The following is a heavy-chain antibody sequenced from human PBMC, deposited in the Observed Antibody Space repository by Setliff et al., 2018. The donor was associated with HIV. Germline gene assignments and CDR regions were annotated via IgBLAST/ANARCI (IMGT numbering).Heavy chain of an antibody. CDR3: ARHGLTGDLNAFDI. J-gene: IGHJ3*02. CDR2: IYYSGST. D-gene: IGHD7-27*01. Sequence: TLSLTCTVSGGSISSYYWSWIRQPPGKGLEWIGYIYYSGSTNYNPSLKSRVTISVDTSKNQFSLKLSSVTAADTAVYYCARHGLTGDLNAFDIWGQGTMVTVSS. CDR1: GGSISSYY. V-gene: IGHV4-59*08.